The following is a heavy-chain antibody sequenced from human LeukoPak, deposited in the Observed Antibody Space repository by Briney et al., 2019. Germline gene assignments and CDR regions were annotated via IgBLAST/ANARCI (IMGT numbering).Heavy chain of an antibody. D-gene: IGHD3-10*01. CDR1: GFTFSSYA. CDR3: AKDVGGSGSEFDP. CDR2: ISGSGGST. J-gene: IGHJ5*02. V-gene: IGHV3-23*01. Sequence: GGSLRLSCAASGFTFSSYAMSWVRHAPGKGLEWVSAISGSGGSTYYADSVKGRFTISRDISKNTLYLQMNSLRAEDTAVYYCAKDVGGSGSEFDPWGQGTLVTVSS.